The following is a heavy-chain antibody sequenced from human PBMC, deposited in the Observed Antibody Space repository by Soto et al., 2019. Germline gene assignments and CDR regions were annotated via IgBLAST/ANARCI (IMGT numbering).Heavy chain of an antibody. CDR3: ASDGQKWLVPFDY. V-gene: IGHV1-18*01. D-gene: IGHD6-19*01. J-gene: IGHJ4*02. CDR1: GYTFTSYG. Sequence: ALVKVSCKASGYTFTSYGISWVRQAPGQGLEWMGWISAYNGNTNYAQKLQGRVTMTTDTSTSTAYMELRSPRSDDTAVYYCASDGQKWLVPFDYCRQGSLVTVSS. CDR2: ISAYNGNT.